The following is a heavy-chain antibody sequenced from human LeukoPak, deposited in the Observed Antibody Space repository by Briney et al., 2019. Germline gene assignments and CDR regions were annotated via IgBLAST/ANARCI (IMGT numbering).Heavy chain of an antibody. V-gene: IGHV4-4*09. D-gene: IGHD2-21*01. CDR1: GGSISDYY. Sequence: AETLSLTCSASGGSISDYYWNWIRLPPGKGLEGIGYIYRGGTINYNPSLKSRVTMSLDTSKNQISLMLNSVTAADTAVYYCARHWLESTKTYSYWFDPWGQGTLVTVSS. CDR2: IYRGGTI. CDR3: ARHWLESTKTYSYWFDP. J-gene: IGHJ5*02.